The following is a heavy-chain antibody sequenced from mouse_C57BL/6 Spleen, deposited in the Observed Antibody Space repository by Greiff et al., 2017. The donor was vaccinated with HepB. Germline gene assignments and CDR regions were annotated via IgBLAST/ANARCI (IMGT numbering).Heavy chain of an antibody. CDR1: GYAFSSSW. Sequence: QVKLQQSGPELVKPGASVKISCKASGYAFSSSWMNWVKQRPVKGLEWIGRIYPGDGATNYNGKLKGKATLAADNSSSKAYLQLSCLTSEDSAVYFCARDYGSRKGYAMDYWGQGTSVTVSS. CDR2: IYPGDGAT. J-gene: IGHJ4*01. CDR3: ARDYGSRKGYAMDY. V-gene: IGHV1-82*01. D-gene: IGHD1-1*01.